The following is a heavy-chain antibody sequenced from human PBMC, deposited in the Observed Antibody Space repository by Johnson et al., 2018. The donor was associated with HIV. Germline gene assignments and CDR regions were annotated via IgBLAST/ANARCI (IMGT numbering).Heavy chain of an antibody. Sequence: QVHLVESGGGVVQPERSLRLSCAASGFTFSSYAMHWVRQAPGKGLEWVACISYDGSNKHYAGSVKGRFTISRDNSKNTLYLQMNSLRAEDTAVYYCARERGLGHAFDIWGQGTMVTVSS. D-gene: IGHD7-27*01. J-gene: IGHJ3*02. CDR2: ISYDGSNK. CDR3: ARERGLGHAFDI. CDR1: GFTFSSYA. V-gene: IGHV3-30*14.